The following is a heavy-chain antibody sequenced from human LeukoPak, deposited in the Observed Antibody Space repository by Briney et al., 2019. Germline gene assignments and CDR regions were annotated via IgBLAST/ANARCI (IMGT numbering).Heavy chain of an antibody. CDR2: ISYDGSNK. CDR3: GRGSVGFGELNY. V-gene: IGHV3-30-3*01. Sequence: GRSLRLSCAASGFTFGSYAMHWVRQAPGKGLEWVAVISYDGSNKFYADSVKGRFTLSRDNSKNTLYLQMNSLRIEDTAVYYCGRGSVGFGELNYWGQGTLVTVSS. D-gene: IGHD3-10*01. J-gene: IGHJ4*02. CDR1: GFTFGSYA.